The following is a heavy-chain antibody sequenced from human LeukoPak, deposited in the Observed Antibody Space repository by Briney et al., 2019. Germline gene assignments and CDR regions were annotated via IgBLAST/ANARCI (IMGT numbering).Heavy chain of an antibody. Sequence: GRSLRLSCAATGFTFSNYAIHWGRQAPGKGLEWVAFISDDGSRQHYADSVKGRFTISRDNAKNSLYLQMNSLRDEDTAVYYCAREGGSMWELLYYFDYWGQGTLVTVSS. D-gene: IGHD1-26*01. J-gene: IGHJ4*02. CDR1: GFTFSNYA. CDR3: AREGGSMWELLYYFDY. CDR2: ISDDGSRQ. V-gene: IGHV3-30-3*01.